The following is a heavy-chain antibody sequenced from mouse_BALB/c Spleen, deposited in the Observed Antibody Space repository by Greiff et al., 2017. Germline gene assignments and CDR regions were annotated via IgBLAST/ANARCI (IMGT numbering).Heavy chain of an antibody. CDR3: TREDYYGNYCYFDY. V-gene: IGHV5-6-4*01. CDR2: ISSGGSYT. J-gene: IGHJ2*01. D-gene: IGHD2-1*01. Sequence: DVKLVESGGGLVKPGGSLKLSCAASGFTFSSYTMSWVRQTPEKRLEWVATISSGGSYTYYPDSVKGRFTISRDNAKNTLYLQMSSLKSEDTAMYYCTREDYYGNYCYFDYWGQGTTLTVSS. CDR1: GFTFSSYT.